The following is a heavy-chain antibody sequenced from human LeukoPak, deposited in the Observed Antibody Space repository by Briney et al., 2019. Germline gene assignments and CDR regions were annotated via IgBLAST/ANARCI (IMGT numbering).Heavy chain of an antibody. V-gene: IGHV3-23*01. D-gene: IGHD6-19*01. Sequence: GGSLRLSCAASGFTFSSYAMSWVRQAPGKGLEWVSSISGSGGSTYHADSVKGRFTISRDNSKNALYLQMNSLRAEDTAVYYCAKDKYSSGWYYFDYWGQGTLVTVSS. CDR3: AKDKYSSGWYYFDY. CDR2: ISGSGGST. J-gene: IGHJ4*02. CDR1: GFTFSSYA.